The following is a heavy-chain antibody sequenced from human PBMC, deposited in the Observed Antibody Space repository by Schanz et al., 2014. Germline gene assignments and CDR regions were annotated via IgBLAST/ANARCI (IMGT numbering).Heavy chain of an antibody. V-gene: IGHV3-33*01. CDR2: ILSDGSTK. CDR3: ARAHGNNWYGKGLDY. CDR1: GFAFSVYG. J-gene: IGHJ4*02. Sequence: QVQMVESGGGVAQPGRSLRLSCAASGFAFSVYGMHWVRQAPGKGPDWVAVILSDGSTKYYADSVKGRFTISRDNSKNTLYLQMNSLRADDTAVYFCARAHGNNWYGKGLDYWGQGTQVTVSS. D-gene: IGHD1-1*01.